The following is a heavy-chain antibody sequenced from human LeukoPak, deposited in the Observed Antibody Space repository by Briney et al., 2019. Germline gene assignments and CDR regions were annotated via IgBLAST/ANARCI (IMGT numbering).Heavy chain of an antibody. Sequence: PSETLSLTSTVSGGSISSYYWSWIRQPPGKGLEWIGYIYYSGSTNYNPSLKSRVTISVDTSKNQVSLKLSSVTAADTAVYYCARDNGSRGYSYGYPGGAFDIWGQGTLVTVSS. CDR3: ARDNGSRGYSYGYPGGAFDI. D-gene: IGHD5-18*01. J-gene: IGHJ4*02. V-gene: IGHV4-59*01. CDR1: GGSISSYY. CDR2: IYYSGST.